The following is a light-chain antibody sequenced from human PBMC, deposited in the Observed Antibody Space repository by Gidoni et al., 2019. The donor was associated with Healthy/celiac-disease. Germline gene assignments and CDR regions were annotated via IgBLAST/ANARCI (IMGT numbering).Light chain of an antibody. V-gene: IGKV3-15*01. CDR1: PSVSSN. CDR2: GAS. CDR3: QQYNNWGQLT. J-gene: IGKJ4*01. Sequence: EIVMTQSPATLAVSPGERATLSCRASPSVSSNLAWYQQKPCPAPRLLIYGASTRATCNPPRFSGSGSWKEFTLTISSLQSEDFAVYYCQQYNNWGQLTFGGGTKVEIK.